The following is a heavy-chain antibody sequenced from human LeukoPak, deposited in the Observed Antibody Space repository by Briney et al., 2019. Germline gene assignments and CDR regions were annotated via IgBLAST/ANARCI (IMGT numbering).Heavy chain of an antibody. Sequence: GGSLRLSCAASGFTFSSYNMNWVRQAPGKGLEWISHISASSGSIYYADSVKGRFTISRDNAKNSLYLQMNSLRAEDTAVYYCSKESRPAALYYWGQGTLVTVSS. CDR3: SKESRPAALYY. CDR1: GFTFSSYN. J-gene: IGHJ4*02. CDR2: ISASSGSI. D-gene: IGHD2-2*01. V-gene: IGHV3-48*04.